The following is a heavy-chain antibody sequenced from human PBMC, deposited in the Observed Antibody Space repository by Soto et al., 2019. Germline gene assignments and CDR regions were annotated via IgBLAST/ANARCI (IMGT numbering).Heavy chain of an antibody. CDR3: ARVAARPGIYGMDV. CDR1: GGTFSSYA. Sequence: ASVKVSCKASGGTFSSYAISWVRQAPGQGLEWMGGIIPIFGGTNYAQKFQGRVTMTRDTSISTAYMELSRLRSDDTAVYYCARVAARPGIYGMDVWGQGTTVTVSS. CDR2: IIPIFGGT. D-gene: IGHD6-6*01. J-gene: IGHJ6*02. V-gene: IGHV1-2*02.